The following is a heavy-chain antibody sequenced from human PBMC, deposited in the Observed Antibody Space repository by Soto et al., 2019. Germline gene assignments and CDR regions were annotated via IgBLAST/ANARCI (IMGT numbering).Heavy chain of an antibody. Sequence: ASVNVSCNPSPYTFTSYGISRVRQAPGQEVERMGWISAYKSNTNYPQQLKGSATMTTDTSTSTAYIELRSLRSDDTVGYYCARDHEVVNYYYGMDVWGPGTTGTDS. J-gene: IGHJ6*02. CDR3: ARDHEVVNYYYGMDV. V-gene: IGHV1-18*04. CDR1: PYTFTSYG. CDR2: ISAYKSNT. D-gene: IGHD3-22*01.